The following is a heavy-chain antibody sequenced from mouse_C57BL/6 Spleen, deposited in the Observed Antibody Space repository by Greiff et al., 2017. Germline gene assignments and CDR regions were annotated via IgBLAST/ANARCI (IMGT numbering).Heavy chain of an antibody. V-gene: IGHV2-6-1*01. CDR1: GFSLTSYG. CDR3: ARHGDYDSYAMDD. J-gene: IGHJ4*01. D-gene: IGHD2-4*01. Sequence: VKLVESGPGLVAPSQSLSITCTVSGFSLTSYGVHWVRQPPGKGLEWLVVIWSDGSTTYNSALNSRLSISKDNSKSQVFLKMNGLQTDDTAMYYCARHGDYDSYAMDDWGQGTSVTVSS. CDR2: IWSDGST.